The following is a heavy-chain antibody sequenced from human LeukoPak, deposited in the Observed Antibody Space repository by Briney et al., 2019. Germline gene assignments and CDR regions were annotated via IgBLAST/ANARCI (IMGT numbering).Heavy chain of an antibody. D-gene: IGHD2-15*01. CDR3: AKQLGYCSDGSCYSPY. Sequence: GGSLRLSCAASGFNFDDYAMHWVRQVPGKGLEWVSGISWNSGTTGYADSVKGRFTISRDNAKNSLFLQMNSLRAEDTAVYYCAKQLGYCSDGSCYSPYWGQGTLVTVSS. CDR1: GFNFDDYA. V-gene: IGHV3-9*01. CDR2: ISWNSGTT. J-gene: IGHJ4*02.